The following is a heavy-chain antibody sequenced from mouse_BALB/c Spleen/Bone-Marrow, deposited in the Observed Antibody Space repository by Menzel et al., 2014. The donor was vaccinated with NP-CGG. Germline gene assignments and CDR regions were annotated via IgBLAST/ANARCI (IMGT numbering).Heavy chain of an antibody. D-gene: IGHD1-1*01. CDR1: GFTFSSYG. Sequence: EVKLVESGGGLVQPGGSLKLSCVASGFTFSSYGMSWVRQTPDKRLELVATINNNGGSTYYPDSVQGQFTLSRDNAKNTLYLQMSSLKAEDTAMYYCARVYGWYFDVWGAGTTVTVSS. CDR3: ARVYGWYFDV. CDR2: INNNGGST. V-gene: IGHV5-6-3*01. J-gene: IGHJ1*01.